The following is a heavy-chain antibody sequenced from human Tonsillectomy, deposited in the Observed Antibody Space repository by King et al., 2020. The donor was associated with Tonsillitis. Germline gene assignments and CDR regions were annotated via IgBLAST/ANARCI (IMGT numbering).Heavy chain of an antibody. V-gene: IGHV3-9*01. CDR1: GFTFDDYA. Sequence: VQLVESGGGLVQPGRSLRLSCAASGFTFDDYAMHWVRQAPGKGLEWGSGISWNRGRIEYADSVKGRFTISRDDAKNSLYLQMNILRPEDTALYYCAKGRGATGYFDSWGQGTLVTVSS. CDR2: ISWNRGRI. J-gene: IGHJ4*02. D-gene: IGHD1-26*01. CDR3: AKGRGATGYFDS.